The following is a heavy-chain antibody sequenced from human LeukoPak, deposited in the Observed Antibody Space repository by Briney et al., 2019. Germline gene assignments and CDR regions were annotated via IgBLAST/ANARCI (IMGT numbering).Heavy chain of an antibody. CDR1: GFTFSNYW. V-gene: IGHV3-7*01. CDR2: IKQDVREY. J-gene: IGHJ5*02. D-gene: IGHD3-3*01. CDR3: ARDLGVVRFDP. Sequence: PGGSLRLAWAASGFTFSNYWMSWVRQAPGEGLGWGANIKQDVREYYYVDSVKVRFTISRDNAKNSLYLQMNSLRARDTAVYYCARDLGVVRFDPWGQGTLVTVSS.